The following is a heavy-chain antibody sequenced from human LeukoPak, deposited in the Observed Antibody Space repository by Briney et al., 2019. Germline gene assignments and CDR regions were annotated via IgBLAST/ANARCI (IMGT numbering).Heavy chain of an antibody. Sequence: SETLSLTCTVSGVSISTYYWSWLRQPAGKGLEWIGRLYASGPTNYNPSLKSRVTMSVDTSKTQLSLNVNSVTVADTAVYFCARHTRMWGYFDYWGQGTLVAVSS. CDR2: LYASGPT. CDR3: ARHTRMWGYFDY. CDR1: GVSISTYY. D-gene: IGHD1-26*01. J-gene: IGHJ4*02. V-gene: IGHV4-4*07.